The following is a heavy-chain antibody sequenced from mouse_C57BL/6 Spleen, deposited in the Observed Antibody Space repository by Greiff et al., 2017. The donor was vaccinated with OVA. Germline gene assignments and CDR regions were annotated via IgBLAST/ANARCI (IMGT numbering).Heavy chain of an antibody. D-gene: IGHD1-1*01. J-gene: IGHJ1*03. CDR3: ARGGITTVVDWYFDV. CDR2: INYDGSST. V-gene: IGHV5-16*01. Sequence: EVMLVESEGGLVQPGRSMKLSCAASGFTFSDYYMAWVRQVPEKGLEWVANINYDGSSTYYLDSLKSRFIISRDNAKNILYLQMSSLKSEDTATYYCARGGITTVVDWYFDVWGTGTTVTVSS. CDR1: GFTFSDYY.